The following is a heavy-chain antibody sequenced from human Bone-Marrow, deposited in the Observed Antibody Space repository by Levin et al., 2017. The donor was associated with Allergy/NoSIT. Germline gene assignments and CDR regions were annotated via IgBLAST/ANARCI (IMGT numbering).Heavy chain of an antibody. CDR1: GGSIDAYH. D-gene: IGHD3-10*01. J-gene: IGHJ6*03. Sequence: SETLSLTCTVSGGSIDAYHWSWIRQTPGKGLEGIGYIFEEGDTDYNPSLKNRVTISVDTSKNQFFLKLKSVTAADAAVYYCASGYSYSYYYMDVWGKGTTVTVSS. V-gene: IGHV4-59*12. CDR2: IFEEGDT. CDR3: ASGYSYSYYYMDV.